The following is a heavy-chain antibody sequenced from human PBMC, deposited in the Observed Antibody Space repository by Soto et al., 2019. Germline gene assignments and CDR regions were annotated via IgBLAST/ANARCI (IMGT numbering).Heavy chain of an antibody. J-gene: IGHJ4*02. D-gene: IGHD2-8*02. CDR2: ISGSGGTT. CDR1: GFTFSSYA. V-gene: IGHV3-23*01. CDR3: AKGPSPSGGFERRDQ. Sequence: GGSLRLSCAASGFTFSSYAMSWVRQAPGKGLEWVSAISGSGGTTYYADSVKGRFTISRDKSKNTLYLQMNSLRAEDTAVYYCAKGPSPSGGFERRDQWGQGTLVTVSS.